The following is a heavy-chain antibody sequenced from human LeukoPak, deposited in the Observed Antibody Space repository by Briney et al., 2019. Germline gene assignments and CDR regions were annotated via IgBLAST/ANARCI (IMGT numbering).Heavy chain of an antibody. CDR2: ISGSGGST. D-gene: IGHD3-9*01. J-gene: IGHJ4*02. CDR3: AKDRGQVLRYFDWSRWGLDY. CDR1: GFTFSSYG. V-gene: IGHV3-23*01. Sequence: GGSLRLSCAASGFTFSSYGMSWVRQAPGKGLEWVSAISGSGGSTYYADSVKGRFTISRDNSKNTLYLQMNSLRAEDTAVYYCAKDRGQVLRYFDWSRWGLDYWGQGTLVTVSS.